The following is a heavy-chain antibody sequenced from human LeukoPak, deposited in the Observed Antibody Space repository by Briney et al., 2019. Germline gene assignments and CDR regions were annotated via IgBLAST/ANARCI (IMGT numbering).Heavy chain of an antibody. D-gene: IGHD6-25*01. V-gene: IGHV3-30*04. Sequence: GGSLRLSCAASGFTFSSYAMHWVRQAPGKGLEWVAVISYDGSNKYYADSVKGRFTISRDNSKNTLYLQMNSLRAEDTAVYYCARGGSSGCFDYWDQGTLVTVSS. CDR1: GFTFSSYA. J-gene: IGHJ4*02. CDR3: ARGGSSGCFDY. CDR2: ISYDGSNK.